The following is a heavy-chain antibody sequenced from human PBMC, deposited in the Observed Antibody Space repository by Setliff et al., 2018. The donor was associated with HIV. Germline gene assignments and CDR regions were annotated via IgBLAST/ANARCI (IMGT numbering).Heavy chain of an antibody. J-gene: IGHJ4*02. D-gene: IGHD3-10*01. CDR1: GFTFSSYG. CDR3: TTHLLYYSFFDY. Sequence: GGSLRLSCAASGFTFSSYGIHWVRQAPGKGLEWVAFIRYTGSNKYYADSLKGRFTISRDISKNTLHLQMNSLRAEDTALYYCTTHLLYYSFFDYWGQGALVTV. CDR2: IRYTGSNK. V-gene: IGHV3-30*02.